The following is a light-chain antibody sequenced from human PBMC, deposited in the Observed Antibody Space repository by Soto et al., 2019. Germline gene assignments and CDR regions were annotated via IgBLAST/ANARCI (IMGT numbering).Light chain of an antibody. V-gene: IGLV2-11*01. CDR3: CSYAGSYTLV. CDR2: DVS. J-gene: IGLJ2*01. Sequence: QAVLTQPRSVSGSPGQSVTISCTGTSSDIGGYNYVSWYQQHPDKAPKLMICDVSKRPSGVPDRFSGSKSGNTASLTISGLQDEDEAEYYCCSYAGSYTLVFGGGTKLTVL. CDR1: SSDIGGYNY.